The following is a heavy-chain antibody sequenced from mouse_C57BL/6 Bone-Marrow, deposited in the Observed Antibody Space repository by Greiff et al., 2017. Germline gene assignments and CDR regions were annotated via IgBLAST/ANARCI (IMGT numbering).Heavy chain of an antibody. CDR3: TPSYYYGSSYGY. Sequence: VQLKQSGAELVRPGASVKLSCTASGFNIKDDYMHWVKQRPEQGLEWIGWIDPENGDTEYASKFQGKATITADTSSNTAYLQLSSLTAEATAVYYCTPSYYYGSSYGYWGQGTTLTVSS. V-gene: IGHV14-4*01. CDR2: IDPENGDT. D-gene: IGHD1-1*01. CDR1: GFNIKDDY. J-gene: IGHJ2*01.